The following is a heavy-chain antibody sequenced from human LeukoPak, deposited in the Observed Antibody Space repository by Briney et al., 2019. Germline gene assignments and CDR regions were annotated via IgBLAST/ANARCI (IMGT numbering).Heavy chain of an antibody. V-gene: IGHV1-2*02. J-gene: IGHJ6*02. CDR1: GYTFTGYY. D-gene: IGHD4-17*01. CDR3: ARVGYGDYGAYYYYGMDV. CDR2: INPNSGGT. Sequence: ASVKVSCKASGYTFTGYYMHWVRQAPGQGLEWMGWINPNSGGTNYAQKFQGRVTMTRDTSISTAYMELSRLRSDDTAVYCCARVGYGDYGAYYYYGMDVWGQGTTVTVSS.